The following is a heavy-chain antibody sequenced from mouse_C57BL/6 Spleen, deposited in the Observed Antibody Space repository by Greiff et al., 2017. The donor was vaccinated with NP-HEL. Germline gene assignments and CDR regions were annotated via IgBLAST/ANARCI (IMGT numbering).Heavy chain of an antibody. D-gene: IGHD1-1*01. V-gene: IGHV1-69*01. Sequence: QVQLQQPGAELVMPGASVKLSCKASGYTFTSYWMHWVKQRPGQGLEWIGEIDPSDSYTNYTQKFKGKSTLTVDKSSSTAYMQLSSLTSEDSAVYYCARGGYGSSLYYYAMDYWGQGTSVTVSS. CDR3: ARGGYGSSLYYYAMDY. CDR1: GYTFTSYW. J-gene: IGHJ4*01. CDR2: IDPSDSYT.